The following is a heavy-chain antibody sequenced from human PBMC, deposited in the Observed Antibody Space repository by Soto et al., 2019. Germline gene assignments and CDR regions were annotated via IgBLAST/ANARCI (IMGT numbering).Heavy chain of an antibody. Sequence: HLVESEGGLVQPGGSLRLSCETSGFTFTASDMSWVRQAPGKGLEWVSSITTTGDTTHYADSVRGRFTISRDNARNTVYLQMNSLRVDDTAVYYCAKGGGGDHGYWGQGTLVAVSS. CDR2: ITTTGDTT. V-gene: IGHV3-23*04. J-gene: IGHJ4*02. CDR3: AKGGGGDHGY. D-gene: IGHD2-21*02. CDR1: GFTFTASD.